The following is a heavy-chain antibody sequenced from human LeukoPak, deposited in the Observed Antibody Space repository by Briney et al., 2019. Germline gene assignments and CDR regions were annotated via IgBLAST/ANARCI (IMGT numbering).Heavy chain of an antibody. D-gene: IGHD4-17*01. CDR2: MNPNSGNT. Sequence: ASVKVSRKASGYTFTSYDINWVRQATGQGLEWMGWMNPNSGNTGYAQKFQGRVTMTRNTSISTAYMELSSLRSEDTAVYYCARADYGDYEYYMDVWGKGTAVTISS. CDR1: GYTFTSYD. V-gene: IGHV1-8*01. J-gene: IGHJ6*03. CDR3: ARADYGDYEYYMDV.